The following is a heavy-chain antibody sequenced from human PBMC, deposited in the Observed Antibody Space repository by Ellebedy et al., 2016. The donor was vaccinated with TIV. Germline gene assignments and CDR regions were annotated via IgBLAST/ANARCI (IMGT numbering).Heavy chain of an antibody. Sequence: TLSLTCTVPGGSISSDDYFWFWIRQPTGKALEWLARIDWDDEKYYSTSLKTRLTNSKDTSKNQVVLAVTSMDPVDTATYYCTTCRYGYLDSWGLGALVTVSS. CDR1: GGSISSDDYF. J-gene: IGHJ4*02. V-gene: IGHV2-70*11. D-gene: IGHD3-16*02. CDR2: IDWDDEK. CDR3: TTCRYGYLDS.